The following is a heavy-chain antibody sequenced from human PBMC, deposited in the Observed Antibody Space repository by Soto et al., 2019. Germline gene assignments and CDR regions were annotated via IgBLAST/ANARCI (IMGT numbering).Heavy chain of an antibody. Sequence: SETLSLTCAVSGGSLSSGGYSWSWIRQPPGKGLEWIGYIYHSGSTYYNPSLKSRVTISVDRSKNQFSLKLSSLTAADTAVYSCATVPNYDGWGSYYIVLRFNPRGQGALVIV. CDR1: GGSLSSGGYS. CDR3: ATVPNYDGWGSYYIVLRFNP. D-gene: IGHD3-10*01. V-gene: IGHV4-30-2*01. J-gene: IGHJ5*02. CDR2: IYHSGST.